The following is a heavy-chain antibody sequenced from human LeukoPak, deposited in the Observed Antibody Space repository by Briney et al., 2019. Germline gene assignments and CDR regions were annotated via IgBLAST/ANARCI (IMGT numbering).Heavy chain of an antibody. CDR1: GLTFSNYA. D-gene: IGHD4-17*01. Sequence: GVSLRLPCAASGLTFSNYAMHWVSHTRGKGLEGGADISYDGINKYYADSVKGRFTISRDNSKNTLYLQMNTLKTEDTAVYFCAKDRALYGDYVAYFDPWGQGTLVTVSS. CDR2: ISYDGINK. J-gene: IGHJ5*02. V-gene: IGHV3-30*18. CDR3: AKDRALYGDYVAYFDP.